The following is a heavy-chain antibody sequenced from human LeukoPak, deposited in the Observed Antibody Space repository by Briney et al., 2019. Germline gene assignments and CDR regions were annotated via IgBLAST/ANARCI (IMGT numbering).Heavy chain of an antibody. J-gene: IGHJ6*03. CDR1: GGSISSGGYY. D-gene: IGHD2-2*01. CDR2: IYHSGST. CDR3: ARHVGYEGYCSGPSCYLYYMDV. Sequence: SQTLSLTCPVSGGSISSGGYYWSWIRQPPGKGLEWIGYIYHSGSTYYNPSLKSRLTISVDRSKNQFSLKLSSVTAADTAVYYCARHVGYEGYCSGPSCYLYYMDVWGKGTPVTVSS. V-gene: IGHV4-30-2*01.